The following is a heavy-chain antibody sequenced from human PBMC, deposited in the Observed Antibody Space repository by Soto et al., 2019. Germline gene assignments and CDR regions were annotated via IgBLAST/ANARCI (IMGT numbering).Heavy chain of an antibody. J-gene: IGHJ4*02. CDR3: AGQFGRSYTLSF. CDR2: IFHSGLI. D-gene: IGHD3-16*01. V-gene: IGHV4-4*02. Sequence: QVQLQESGPGLVKPSGTLSLTCSVSGASISSGEWWSWVRRSPGKGLEWIGEIFHSGLINSNSSLESRVTISVDKSNNHVSLEMRSVTAADTAVYYCAGQFGRSYTLSFWGPGTLVTVSS. CDR1: GASISSGEW.